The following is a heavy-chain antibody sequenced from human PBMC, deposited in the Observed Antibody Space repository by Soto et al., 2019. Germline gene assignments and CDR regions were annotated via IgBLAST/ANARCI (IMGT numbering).Heavy chain of an antibody. Sequence: PGGSLRLSCAASGFTFGSYAMSWVRQAPGKGLEWVSAISGSGGSTYYADSVKGRVTMTRDTSTSTVYMELSSLISEDTAVYYCARGSHVNTYYFDYWGQGTLVTVSS. V-gene: IGHV3-23*01. J-gene: IGHJ4*02. CDR3: ARGSHVNTYYFDY. CDR2: ISGSGGST. CDR1: GFTFGSYA. D-gene: IGHD3-10*01.